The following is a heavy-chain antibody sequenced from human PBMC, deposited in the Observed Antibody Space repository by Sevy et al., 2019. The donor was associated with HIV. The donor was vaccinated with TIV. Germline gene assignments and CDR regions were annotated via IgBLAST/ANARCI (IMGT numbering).Heavy chain of an antibody. V-gene: IGHV4-34*01. Sequence: WETLSLTCAVYGGSFSGYYWSWIRQPPGKALEWIGEINHSGSTNYNPSLKSRVTISVDTSKNQFSLKLSSVTAADTAVYYCARGRRSSTQYFQYWGQGTLVTVSS. CDR3: ARGRRSSTQYFQY. CDR1: GGSFSGYY. J-gene: IGHJ1*01. D-gene: IGHD6-13*01. CDR2: INHSGST.